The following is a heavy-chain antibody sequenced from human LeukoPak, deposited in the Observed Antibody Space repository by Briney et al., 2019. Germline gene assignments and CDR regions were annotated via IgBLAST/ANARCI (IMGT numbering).Heavy chain of an antibody. Sequence: VASVKVSCKASGYTFTGYYMHWVRQAPGQGLEWMGWINPNSGGTNYAQKFQGRVTMTRDTSISTAYMELSRLRSDDTAVYYCARGYRLGSGSPATHLDNWGQGTLVTVSS. CDR2: INPNSGGT. J-gene: IGHJ4*02. D-gene: IGHD3-10*01. CDR1: GYTFTGYY. CDR3: ARGYRLGSGSPATHLDN. V-gene: IGHV1-2*02.